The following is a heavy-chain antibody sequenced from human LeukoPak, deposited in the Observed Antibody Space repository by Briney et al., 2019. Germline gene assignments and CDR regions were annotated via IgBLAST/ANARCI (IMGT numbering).Heavy chain of an antibody. CDR2: ISSSSSYI. D-gene: IGHD3-22*01. V-gene: IGHV3-21*01. CDR1: GFTFRSYE. Sequence: GGSLTLSCEDSGFTFRSYEMNWVRQAPGKGLEWVSSISSSSSYIYYADSVKGRFTISRDNAKNSLYLQMNSLRAEDTAVYYCARGAFYYDSSGYSYAFDIWGQGTMVTVSS. J-gene: IGHJ3*02. CDR3: ARGAFYYDSSGYSYAFDI.